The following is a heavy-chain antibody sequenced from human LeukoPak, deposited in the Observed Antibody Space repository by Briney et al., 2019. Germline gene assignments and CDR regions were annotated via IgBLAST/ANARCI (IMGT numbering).Heavy chain of an antibody. CDR2: ISGNGGST. Sequence: QPGGSLRLSCAASRFTFSSYAMSWVRQAPGKGLEWVSAISGNGGSTYYADSVKGRFTVSRDNSKNTLYLQMDSLRAEGTAVYYCAKTVFLEHPSFDYWGQGTLVTVSS. V-gene: IGHV3-23*01. CDR3: AKTVFLEHPSFDY. J-gene: IGHJ4*02. CDR1: RFTFSSYA. D-gene: IGHD1/OR15-1a*01.